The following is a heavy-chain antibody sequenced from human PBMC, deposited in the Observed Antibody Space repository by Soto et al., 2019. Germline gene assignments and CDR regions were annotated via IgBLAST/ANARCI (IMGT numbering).Heavy chain of an antibody. Sequence: EVQLVESGGGLVQPGGSLRLSCAASGFTFSNYNMNWVRQAPGKGLEWIALIRDDASPVYYADSVKGRFTISRDNAKNSLYLQMNSLRVEDKAVYYCARDSPYNGYPDIDYWGQGTLVTVSS. CDR2: IRDDASPV. J-gene: IGHJ4*02. CDR1: GFTFSNYN. D-gene: IGHD5-12*01. V-gene: IGHV3-48*01. CDR3: ARDSPYNGYPDIDY.